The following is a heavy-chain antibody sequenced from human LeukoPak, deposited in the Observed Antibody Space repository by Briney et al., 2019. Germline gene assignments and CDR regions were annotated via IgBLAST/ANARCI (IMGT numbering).Heavy chain of an antibody. V-gene: IGHV3-7*04. CDR1: GFTFSRYW. D-gene: IGHD5-12*01. Sequence: GGSPRLSCTASGFTFSRYWMTWVRQAPGQGLDSVANIKEDGSEKYYVDSMKGRFTISRDNAKNSLYLQINSLRAEDTAVYYCARDSPGYGGYSYWGQGTLVTVSS. CDR2: IKEDGSEK. J-gene: IGHJ4*02. CDR3: ARDSPGYGGYSY.